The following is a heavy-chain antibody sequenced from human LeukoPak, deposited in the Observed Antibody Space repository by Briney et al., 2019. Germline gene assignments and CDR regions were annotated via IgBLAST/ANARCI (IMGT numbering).Heavy chain of an antibody. J-gene: IGHJ4*02. CDR3: ARTKSGYDPHRRGGYFDY. CDR2: INHSGST. CDR1: GGSFSGYY. V-gene: IGHV4-34*01. D-gene: IGHD5-12*01. Sequence: SENLSLTCAVYGGSFSGYYWSWIRQPPGKGLEWIGEINHSGSTNYNPSLKSRVTISVDTSKNQFSLKLSSVTAADTAVYYCARTKSGYDPHRRGGYFDYWGQGTLVTVSS.